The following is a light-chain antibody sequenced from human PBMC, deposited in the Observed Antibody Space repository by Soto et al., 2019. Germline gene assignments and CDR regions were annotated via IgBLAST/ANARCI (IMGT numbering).Light chain of an antibody. J-gene: IGKJ4*01. Sequence: DIQMTQSPSSLSASVGDRVTITCRASQSITNYLNWYQQKPGKAPKLLIYAASKLQSGVPSRFSGSGSGTDFTLTISSLQPEDFASYYCQQTYSTPVTFGGGTKVEIK. CDR3: QQTYSTPVT. CDR1: QSITNY. V-gene: IGKV1-39*01. CDR2: AAS.